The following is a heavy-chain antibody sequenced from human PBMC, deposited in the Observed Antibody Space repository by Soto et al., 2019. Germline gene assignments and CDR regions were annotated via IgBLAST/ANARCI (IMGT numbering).Heavy chain of an antibody. V-gene: IGHV5-51*01. J-gene: IGHJ6*02. CDR2: IYLSDSET. CDR1: EYSLSGYW. CDR3: ARSGELSPFADGMDV. D-gene: IGHD3-16*02. Sequence: GESLKISGNASEYSLSGYWICWVRQTPCKGLEWMGIIYLSDSETRYNPSFQGQVTISADNSISTAYLQWRSLKASDTAIYYYARSGELSPFADGMDVWGQGTTVTVSS.